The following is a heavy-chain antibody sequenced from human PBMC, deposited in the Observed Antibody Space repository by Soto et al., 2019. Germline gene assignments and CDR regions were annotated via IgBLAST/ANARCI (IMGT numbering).Heavy chain of an antibody. Sequence: QVQLVESGGGEVQPGRSLTISCAASGFTFSTYGMHWVRQTAGKGLEWVAVLSYDGTNKFYSESVKGRLTISRDNCNNPLTLQMNSLRADDTAVYSSAKCLQSYGDYDSNCYGMDVWGLETRVTVSS. D-gene: IGHD5-12*01. CDR1: GFTFSTYG. V-gene: IGHV3-30*18. CDR3: AKCLQSYGDYDSNCYGMDV. J-gene: IGHJ6*02. CDR2: LSYDGTNK.